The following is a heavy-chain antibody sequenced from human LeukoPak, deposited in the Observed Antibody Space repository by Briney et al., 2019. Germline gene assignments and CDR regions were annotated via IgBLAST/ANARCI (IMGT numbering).Heavy chain of an antibody. V-gene: IGHV1-2*06. CDR3: ARAQNYHDRSGYSDDTFDV. Sequence: ASVKVSCKASGYTFTDNYIHWVRHAPGQGLEWMGRVNPDSGGINYAQKFQGRVTMTRDTSINTDFVELRRLRSDDTATYYCARAQNYHDRSGYSDDTFDVWGHGTMITVSS. CDR2: VNPDSGGI. J-gene: IGHJ3*01. D-gene: IGHD3-22*01. CDR1: GYTFTDNY.